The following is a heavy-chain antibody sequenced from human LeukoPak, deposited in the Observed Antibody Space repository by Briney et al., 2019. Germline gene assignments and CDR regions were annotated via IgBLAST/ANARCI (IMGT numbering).Heavy chain of an antibody. CDR3: ARDPPYEYYFDY. J-gene: IGHJ4*02. Sequence: ASVKVFCKASGYTFTSYYMHWVRQAPGQGLEWMGIINPSGGSTSYAQKFQGRVTMTRDMPTSTVYMELSSLRSEDTAVYYCARDPPYEYYFDYWGQGTLVTVSS. D-gene: IGHD3-22*01. V-gene: IGHV1-46*01. CDR1: GYTFTSYY. CDR2: INPSGGST.